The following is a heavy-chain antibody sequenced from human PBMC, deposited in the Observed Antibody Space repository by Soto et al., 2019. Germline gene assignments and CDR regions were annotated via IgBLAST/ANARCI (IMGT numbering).Heavy chain of an antibody. J-gene: IGHJ6*02. V-gene: IGHV4-59*08. Sequence: SETLSLTCTVSGGSISSYYWSWIRQPPGKGPEWIGYIYYSGSTNYNPSLKSRVTISVDTSKNQFSLKLSSVTAADTAVYYCARLGYYDFWSGYYYYYGMDVWGQGTTVTVSS. CDR1: GGSISSYY. CDR2: IYYSGST. CDR3: ARLGYYDFWSGYYYYYGMDV. D-gene: IGHD3-3*01.